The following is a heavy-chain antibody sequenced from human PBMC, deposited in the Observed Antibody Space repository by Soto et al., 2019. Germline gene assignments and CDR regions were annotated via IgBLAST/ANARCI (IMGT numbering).Heavy chain of an antibody. J-gene: IGHJ4*02. CDR2: ISSSGSTI. D-gene: IGHD2-2*02. CDR1: GFTFSDYY. Sequence: PGGSLRLSCAASGFTFSDYYMSWIRQAPGKGLEWVSYISSSGSTIYYADSVKGRFTISRDNAKNSLYLQMNSLRAEDTAVYYCAREGCSSTSCYREGFDYWGQGTLVTVSS. V-gene: IGHV3-11*01. CDR3: AREGCSSTSCYREGFDY.